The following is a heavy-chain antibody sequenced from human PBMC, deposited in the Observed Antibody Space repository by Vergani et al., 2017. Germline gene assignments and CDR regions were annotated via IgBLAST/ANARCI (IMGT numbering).Heavy chain of an antibody. V-gene: IGHV1-69*01. J-gene: IGHJ6*02. CDR1: GGTFSSYA. CDR2: IIPIFGTA. CDR3: ARGKXDDSSGYYLSYYYYGMDV. D-gene: IGHD3-22*01. Sequence: QVQLVQSGAEVKKPGSSVKVYCKASGGTFSSYAISWVRQAPGQGLEWMGGIIPIFGTANYAQKFQGRVTITADESTRTAYMERSSLRSEDTAVYYCARGKXDDSSGYYLSYYYYGMDVWGQGTTVTVSS.